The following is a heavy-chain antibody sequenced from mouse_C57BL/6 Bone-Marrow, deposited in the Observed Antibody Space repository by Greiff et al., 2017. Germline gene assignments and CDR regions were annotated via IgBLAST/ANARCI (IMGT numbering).Heavy chain of an antibody. CDR3: VRLSGTTDYDAMDY. CDR2: IRSKSNNYAT. CDR1: GFSFNTYA. V-gene: IGHV10-1*01. Sequence: EVQLVESGGGLVPPKGSLKLSCAASGFSFNTYAMNWVRPAPGKGLEWVARIRSKSNNYATYYADSVKDRFTISRDDSESMLYLQMNNLKAEDTSMYYCVRLSGTTDYDAMDYWGQGTSVTVAS. D-gene: IGHD3-2*02. J-gene: IGHJ4*01.